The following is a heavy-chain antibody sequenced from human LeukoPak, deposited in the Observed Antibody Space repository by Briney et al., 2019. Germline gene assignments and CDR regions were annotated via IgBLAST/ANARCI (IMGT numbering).Heavy chain of an antibody. V-gene: IGHV4-59*12. CDR2: IYYSGST. J-gene: IGHJ4*02. CDR1: GGSISSYY. CDR3: ARDRTSLRYFDY. D-gene: IGHD2-2*01. Sequence: SETLSLTCTVSGGSISSYYWSWIRQPPGKGLEWIGCIYYSGSTNYNPSLKSRVTISVDTSKNQFSLKLSSVTAADTAVYYCARDRTSLRYFDYWGQGTLVTVSS.